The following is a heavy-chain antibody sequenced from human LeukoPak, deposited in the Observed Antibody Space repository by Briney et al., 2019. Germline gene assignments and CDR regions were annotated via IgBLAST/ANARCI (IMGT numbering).Heavy chain of an antibody. CDR2: IRDSASST. V-gene: IGHV3-23*01. D-gene: IGHD3-10*01. Sequence: GGSLRLSCAASGFTFSSYCLSWVRQAPGKGLEWVSAIRDSASSTYYADSVRGRFTISRDNSKNTLYLQMNSLRAEDTAIYYCAKHLVRSYDYWGHGTLVTVSS. CDR3: AKHLVRSYDY. CDR1: GFTFSSYC. J-gene: IGHJ4*01.